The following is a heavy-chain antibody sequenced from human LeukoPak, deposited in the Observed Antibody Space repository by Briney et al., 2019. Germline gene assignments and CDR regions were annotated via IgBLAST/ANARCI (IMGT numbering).Heavy chain of an antibody. CDR2: ISANNGNT. J-gene: IGHJ4*02. CDR1: GYTFTSYA. D-gene: IGHD3-9*01. Sequence: ASVKVSCKSSGYTFTSYAISWVRQAPGQGLEWMAWISANNGNTNYAQNLQGRLTMTTDTSTSTAYMELRSLRSDDTAVYYCARVEILTGYFFSDYWGQGTLVTVSP. V-gene: IGHV1-18*01. CDR3: ARVEILTGYFFSDY.